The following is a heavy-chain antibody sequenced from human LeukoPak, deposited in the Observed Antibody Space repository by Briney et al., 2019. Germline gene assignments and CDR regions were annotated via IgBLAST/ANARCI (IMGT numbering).Heavy chain of an antibody. J-gene: IGHJ6*02. Sequence: HAGGSLRLSCAASGFTFSSYSMTWVRQAPGKGLEWVSYISSSSSTIYYADSVKGRFTISRDNAKNSLYLQMNSLRAEDTAVYYCARDRAADGSGSYRYYYGMDVWGQGTTVTVSS. V-gene: IGHV3-48*01. D-gene: IGHD3-10*01. CDR3: ARDRAADGSGSYRYYYGMDV. CDR1: GFTFSSYS. CDR2: ISSSSSTI.